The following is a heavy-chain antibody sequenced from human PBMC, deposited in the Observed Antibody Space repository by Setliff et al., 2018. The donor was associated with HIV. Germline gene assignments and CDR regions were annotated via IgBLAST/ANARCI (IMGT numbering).Heavy chain of an antibody. V-gene: IGHV4-34*01. Sequence: SETLSLTCAVYGGSFSSYYWIWIRQPPGKGLEWIGEINHSGSTACNPSLKSRITISVDTSKNQFSLNLSTVTAADTAVYYCGRVAGYCAPSRCYGYNAFDIWGPGTMVTVSS. D-gene: IGHD2-15*01. CDR3: GRVAGYCAPSRCYGYNAFDI. CDR2: INHSGST. J-gene: IGHJ3*02. CDR1: GGSFSSYY.